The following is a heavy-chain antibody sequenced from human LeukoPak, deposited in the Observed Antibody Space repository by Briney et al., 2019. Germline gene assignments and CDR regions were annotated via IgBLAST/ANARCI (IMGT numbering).Heavy chain of an antibody. D-gene: IGHD6-6*01. CDR1: GYTFTSYD. J-gene: IGHJ4*02. CDR3: ARGFSIRSNSSGY. V-gene: IGHV1-8*01. Sequence: ASVTVSCKASGYTFTSYDINWVRQATGQGLEWMGWMNPNSGNTGYAQKFQGRVTMTRNTSISTAYMELSSLRSEDTAVYYCARGFSIRSNSSGYWGQETLHTVSS. CDR2: MNPNSGNT.